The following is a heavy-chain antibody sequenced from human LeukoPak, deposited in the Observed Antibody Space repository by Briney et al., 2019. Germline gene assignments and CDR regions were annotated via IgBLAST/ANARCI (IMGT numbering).Heavy chain of an antibody. CDR1: GGSISSYY. CDR2: IYYSGSTNY. J-gene: IGHJ4*02. Sequence: SETLSLTCTVSGGSISSYYWTWIRQPPGKGLEWIGYIYYSGSTNYNYNPSLKSRVTISLDTSNNQFSLKLSSVTAADAAMYYCARHGGGYSFVYWGQGTLVTVSS. D-gene: IGHD5-24*01. V-gene: IGHV4-59*08. CDR3: ARHGGGYSFVY.